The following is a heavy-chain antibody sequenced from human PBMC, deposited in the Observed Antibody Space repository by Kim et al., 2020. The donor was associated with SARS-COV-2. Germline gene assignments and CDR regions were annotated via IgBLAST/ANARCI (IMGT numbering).Heavy chain of an antibody. V-gene: IGHV3-23*01. CDR3: AKETDSPGGQWELLEYDDYYYYYGMDV. J-gene: IGHJ6*02. CDR1: GFTFSSYA. CDR2: ISGSGGST. Sequence: GGSLRLSCAASGFTFSSYAMSWVRQAPGKGLEWVSAISGSGGSTYYADSVKGRFTISRDNSKNTLYLQMNSLRAEDTAVYYCAKETDSPGGQWELLEYDDYYYYYGMDVWGQGTTVTVSS. D-gene: IGHD1-26*01.